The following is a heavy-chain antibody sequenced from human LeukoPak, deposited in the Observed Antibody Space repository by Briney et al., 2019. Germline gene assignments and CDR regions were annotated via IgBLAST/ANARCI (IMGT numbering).Heavy chain of an antibody. D-gene: IGHD5-12*01. J-gene: IGHJ4*02. CDR1: GFTFSSYS. CDR3: ARDRSGYSGYECQAY. Sequence: GSLRLSCAASGFTFSSYSMNWVRQAPGKGLEWVSSISSSSSYIYYADSVKGRFTISRDNTKNSLYLQMNSLRAEDTAVYYCARDRSGYSGYECQAYWGQGTLVTVSS. CDR2: ISSSSSYI. V-gene: IGHV3-21*01.